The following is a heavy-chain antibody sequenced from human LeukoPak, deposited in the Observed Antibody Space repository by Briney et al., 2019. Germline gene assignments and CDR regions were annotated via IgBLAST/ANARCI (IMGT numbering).Heavy chain of an antibody. CDR2: IWYDGSNK. J-gene: IGHJ3*01. CDR1: GFTFSNYG. V-gene: IGHV3-33*01. D-gene: IGHD5-24*01. Sequence: PGRSLRLSCAASGFTFSNYGMHWVRQAPGKGLEWVAVIWYDGSNKYYADSVKGRFTTSRDNSKNTLYLQMNSLRAEDTAVYYCARDRREMATITYGAFDVWGQGTMVTVSS. CDR3: ARDRREMATITYGAFDV.